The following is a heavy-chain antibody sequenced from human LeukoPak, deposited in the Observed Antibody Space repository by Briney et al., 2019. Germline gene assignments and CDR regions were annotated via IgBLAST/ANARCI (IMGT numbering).Heavy chain of an antibody. Sequence: SCKASGFTFISYGMHWVRQAPGKGLEWVAVISYDGSKKYYADSVKGRSTISRDNSKNTLYLQMNSLSAEDTAVYYCAKDGGGAYCGGDCFPYYLDYWGQGTLVTVSS. V-gene: IGHV3-30*18. CDR1: GFTFISYG. J-gene: IGHJ4*02. CDR2: ISYDGSKK. CDR3: AKDGGGAYCGGDCFPYYLDY. D-gene: IGHD2-21*02.